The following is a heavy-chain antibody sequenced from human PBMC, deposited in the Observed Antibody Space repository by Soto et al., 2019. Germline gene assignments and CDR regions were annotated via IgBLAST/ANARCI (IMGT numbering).Heavy chain of an antibody. J-gene: IGHJ4*02. CDR3: ARERSSDGYYFYYFDY. Sequence: SVKVSCKASGGTFSSYAISWVRQAPGQGLEWMGGIIPIFGTANYAQKFQGRVTITADESTSTACMELSSLRSEDTAVYYCARERSSDGYYFYYFDYWGQGTLVTVSS. V-gene: IGHV1-69*13. D-gene: IGHD5-12*01. CDR1: GGTFSSYA. CDR2: IIPIFGTA.